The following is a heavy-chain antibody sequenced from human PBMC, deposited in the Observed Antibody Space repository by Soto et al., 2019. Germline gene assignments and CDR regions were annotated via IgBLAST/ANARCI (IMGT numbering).Heavy chain of an antibody. V-gene: IGHV1-18*01. CDR3: ARDRGVAPPVAGNTHYYYYMDV. CDR1: GYSFTNYG. J-gene: IGHJ6*03. CDR2: ISAYNGNT. Sequence: QDQLVQSGVEVKKPGASVKVSCKASGYSFTNYGITWVRQAPGQGFEWMGWISAYNGNTNYAQKFQGTVTTTTDASTSTAYLELRSLRSDDTAVYYCARDRGVAPPVAGNTHYYYYMDVWGKGTTVTVSS. D-gene: IGHD6-19*01.